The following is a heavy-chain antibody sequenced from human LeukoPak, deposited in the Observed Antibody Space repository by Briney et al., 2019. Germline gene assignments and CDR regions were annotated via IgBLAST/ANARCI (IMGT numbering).Heavy chain of an antibody. V-gene: IGHV3-23*01. CDR2: ISGSGGST. CDR3: AKDPLGRAAAHYFDY. J-gene: IGHJ4*02. Sequence: GGSLRLSCAASGFTFSSYAMSWVRQAPGKGLEWVSAISGSGGSTYYADSVKGRFTISRDNSKNTLYLQMNSLRAEDTAGYYCAKDPLGRAAAHYFDYWGQGTLVTVSS. CDR1: GFTFSSYA. D-gene: IGHD6-13*01.